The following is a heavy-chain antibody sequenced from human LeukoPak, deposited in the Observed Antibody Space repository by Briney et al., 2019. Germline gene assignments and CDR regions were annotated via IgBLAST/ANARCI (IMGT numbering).Heavy chain of an antibody. V-gene: IGHV4-34*01. CDR2: INHSGST. D-gene: IGHD5-24*01. Sequence: PSETLSLTCAVYGGSFSGYYWSWIRQPPGKGLEWIGEINHSGSTNYNPSLKSRVTISVDTSKNQLSLKLSSVTAADTAVYYCARSVEMATIPFDYWGQGTLVTVSS. CDR1: GGSFSGYY. CDR3: ARSVEMATIPFDY. J-gene: IGHJ4*02.